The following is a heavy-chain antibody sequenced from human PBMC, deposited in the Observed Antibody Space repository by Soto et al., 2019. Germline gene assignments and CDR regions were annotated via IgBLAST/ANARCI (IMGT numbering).Heavy chain of an antibody. CDR2: IYYSGST. J-gene: IGHJ4*02. CDR1: GGSISSSSYY. CDR3: ARPRLSGSYYNMETYYFDY. D-gene: IGHD3-10*01. Sequence: PXAILSLTFTVSGGSISSSSYYWGWIRQPPGKGLEWIGSIYYSGSTYYNPSLKSRVTISVDTSKNQFSLKLSSVTAADTAVYYCARPRLSGSYYNMETYYFDYWGQGTLVTVSS. V-gene: IGHV4-39*01.